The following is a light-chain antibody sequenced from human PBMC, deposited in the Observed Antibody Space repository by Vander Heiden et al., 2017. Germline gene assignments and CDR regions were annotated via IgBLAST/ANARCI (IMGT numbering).Light chain of an antibody. J-gene: IGLJ1*01. V-gene: IGLV2-23*02. CDR3: CSYAGSSTYV. CDR1: SSDVGSYNL. Sequence: QSALTQPASVSGSPGQSLTISCTGTSSDVGSYNLVSWYQQHPGKAPKLMIYEVSKRPAGVSNRFSGSKSGNTASLTISGLQAEDEADYYCCSYAGSSTYVFGTGTKVTGL. CDR2: EVS.